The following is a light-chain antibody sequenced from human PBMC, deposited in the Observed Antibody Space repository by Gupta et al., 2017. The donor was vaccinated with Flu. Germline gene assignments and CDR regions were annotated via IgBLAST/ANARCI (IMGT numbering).Light chain of an antibody. V-gene: IGLV3-21*02. CDR1: NIGSKS. J-gene: IGLJ3*02. Sequence: YVLTQSPPVSVAPGQTDRITCDGNNIGSKSVHWYQQKPGQAPVLVVFDNRDRPAGISERISGSNSGNPATLTISRVEAGDEADYYCQVWDSSSEVVFGGGTKVTVL. CDR2: DNR. CDR3: QVWDSSSEVV.